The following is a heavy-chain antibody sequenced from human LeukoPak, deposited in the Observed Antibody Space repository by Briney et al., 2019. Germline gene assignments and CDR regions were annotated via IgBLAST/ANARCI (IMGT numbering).Heavy chain of an antibody. CDR3: TTGGVLLWFGELFFDY. D-gene: IGHD3-10*01. J-gene: IGHJ4*02. V-gene: IGHV3-23*01. CDR1: GFTFSSYS. CDR2: ISGSGGST. Sequence: GGSLRLSCAASGFTFSSYSMSWVRQAPGKGLEWVSAISGSGGSTYYADSVKGRFTISRDNSKNTLYLQMNSLRAEDTAVYYCTTGGVLLWFGELFFDYWGQGTLVTVSS.